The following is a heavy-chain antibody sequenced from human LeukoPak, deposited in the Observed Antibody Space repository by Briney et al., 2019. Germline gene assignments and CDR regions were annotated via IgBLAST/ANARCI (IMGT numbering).Heavy chain of an antibody. CDR1: GFTFSGFW. V-gene: IGHV3-73*01. J-gene: IGHJ4*02. D-gene: IGHD1-1*01. Sequence: GGSLRLSCAASGFTFSGFWMSWVRQASGKGLEWVGRISSKANSYATTYIASVKGRFTISRDDSKNTASLQMNSLTTEDTAVYYCTRLLALETGPFDYWGQGTLVTVSS. CDR3: TRLLALETGPFDY. CDR2: ISSKANSYAT.